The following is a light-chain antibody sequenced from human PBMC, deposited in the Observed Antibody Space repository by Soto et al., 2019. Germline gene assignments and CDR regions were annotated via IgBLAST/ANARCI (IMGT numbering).Light chain of an antibody. Sequence: DIQMTQSPSSLSASVGDSVTITCRASHDISSYLNLYQQKPGKAPKLLIYAASTLHSGVPSRFSGSESGTDFTLTIISLQPEDFATYYRQHSYSTLFTFGTGTKVDVK. CDR2: AAS. CDR1: HDISSY. V-gene: IGKV1-39*01. J-gene: IGKJ3*01. CDR3: QHSYSTLFT.